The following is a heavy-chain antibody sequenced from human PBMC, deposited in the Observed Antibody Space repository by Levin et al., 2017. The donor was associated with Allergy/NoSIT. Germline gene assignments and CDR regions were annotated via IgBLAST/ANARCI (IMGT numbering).Heavy chain of an antibody. D-gene: IGHD6-13*01. CDR2: IYYTGTT. Sequence: SETLSLTCTVSGGSISSSYWTWIRQPPGKGLEWIGYIYYTGTTTYNPSLKSRATMSVDTSKNQFSLRLTSVTAADTAVYYCARSGGAGMAYYFENWGQGTLVTVSS. CDR3: ARSGGAGMAYYFEN. CDR1: GGSISSSY. V-gene: IGHV4-59*08. J-gene: IGHJ4*02.